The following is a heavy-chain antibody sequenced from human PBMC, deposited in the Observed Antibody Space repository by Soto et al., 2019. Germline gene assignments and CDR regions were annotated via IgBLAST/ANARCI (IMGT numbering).Heavy chain of an antibody. CDR3: ARDKDRLQLGGNYYYILAV. V-gene: IGHV1-69*12. D-gene: IGHD1-1*01. J-gene: IGHJ6*02. CDR1: GGNFSTSA. CDR2: IMPIYATP. Sequence: QVQLMQSGAEVKKPGSSVKVSCKASGGNFSTSAISWVRQAPGDGLDWVGGIMPIYATPDYAHKFQGRVTISADESTATADLELTSLATDDTAVYYCARDKDRLQLGGNYYYILAVWGSGPAITVSS.